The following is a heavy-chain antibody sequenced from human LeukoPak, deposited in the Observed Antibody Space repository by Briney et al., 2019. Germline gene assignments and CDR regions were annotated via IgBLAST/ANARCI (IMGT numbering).Heavy chain of an antibody. Sequence: SETLSITCTVSGGSISSYYWSWIRQPPGKGLEWIGYIYYSGSTNYNPSLKSRVTIPVDTSKNQFSLKLSSVTAADTAVYYCARVGGTNYYYYGMDVWGQGTTVTVSS. CDR2: IYYSGST. CDR3: ARVGGTNYYYYGMDV. D-gene: IGHD1-1*01. CDR1: GGSISSYY. V-gene: IGHV4-59*01. J-gene: IGHJ6*02.